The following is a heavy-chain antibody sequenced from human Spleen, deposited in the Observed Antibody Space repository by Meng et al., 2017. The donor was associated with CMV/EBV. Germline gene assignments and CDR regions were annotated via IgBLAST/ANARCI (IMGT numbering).Heavy chain of an antibody. CDR1: TSTDYG. CDR2: ISPYDGDT. D-gene: IGHD2-2*01. Sequence: TSTDYGISWVRQAPGQELEWMGWISPYDGDTNYARKLQGRVTLTTDTSTTTAYMELRRLRSDDTAVYYCARDLEYCGSTSCFEDCFDPWGQGTLVTVSS. V-gene: IGHV1-18*01. J-gene: IGHJ5*02. CDR3: ARDLEYCGSTSCFEDCFDP.